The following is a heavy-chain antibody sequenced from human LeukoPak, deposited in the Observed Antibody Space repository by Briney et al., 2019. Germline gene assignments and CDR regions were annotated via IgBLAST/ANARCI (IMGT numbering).Heavy chain of an antibody. CDR1: GFTFSDYY. CDR2: ISSSGSTI. CDR3: ARDLDGYSYGYYY. D-gene: IGHD5-18*01. V-gene: IGHV3-11*04. Sequence: PGGSLRLSCSASGFTFSDYYMSWIRQAPGTGLEWVSYISSSGSTIYYADSVKGRFTISRDNAKNSLYLQMNSLRAEDTAVYYCARDLDGYSYGYYYWGQGTLVTVSS. J-gene: IGHJ4*02.